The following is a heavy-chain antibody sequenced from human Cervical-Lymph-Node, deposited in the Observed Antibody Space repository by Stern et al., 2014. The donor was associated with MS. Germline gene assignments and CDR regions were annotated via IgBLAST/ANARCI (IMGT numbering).Heavy chain of an antibody. V-gene: IGHV1-58*01. CDR2: IVVGSGNT. J-gene: IGHJ4*02. CDR1: GFTFTSSA. Sequence: QLLESGPEVKKPGTSVKVSCKASGFTFTSSAVQWVRQARGQRLEWIGWIVVGSGNTNYAQKFQERVTITRDMSTSTAYMELSSLRSEDTAVYYCAVSSTVVRGVISFDYWGQGTLVTVSS. CDR3: AVSSTVVRGVISFDY. D-gene: IGHD3-10*01.